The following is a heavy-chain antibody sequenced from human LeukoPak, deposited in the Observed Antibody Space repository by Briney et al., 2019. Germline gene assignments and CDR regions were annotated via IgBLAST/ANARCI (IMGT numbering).Heavy chain of an antibody. J-gene: IGHJ4*02. Sequence: PGGSLRLSCAASGFTFSSYEMNWVRQAPGKGLEWVSHISSSGSTIYYADSVKGRFTISRDNSKNTLYLQMNILRAEDTAVYYCAKVRAPMVRGVISSYDYWGQGTLVTVSS. D-gene: IGHD3-10*01. CDR3: AKVRAPMVRGVISSYDY. V-gene: IGHV3-48*03. CDR1: GFTFSSYE. CDR2: ISSSGSTI.